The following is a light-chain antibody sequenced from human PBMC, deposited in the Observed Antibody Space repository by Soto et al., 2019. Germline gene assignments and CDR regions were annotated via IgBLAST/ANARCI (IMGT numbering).Light chain of an antibody. Sequence: EIVMTQSPATLSVSPGERATLSCRASESVSSNLAWYQQKPGQAPRLVIYGPSTRATGIPASFSGRGSGTEFTLPIDSLQSEDFAVYYCQQYDKWPPTFGQGTRLDIK. CDR2: GPS. J-gene: IGKJ5*01. CDR3: QQYDKWPPT. CDR1: ESVSSN. V-gene: IGKV3-15*01.